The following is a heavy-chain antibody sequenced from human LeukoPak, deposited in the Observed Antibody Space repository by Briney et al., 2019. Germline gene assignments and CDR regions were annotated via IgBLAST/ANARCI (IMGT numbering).Heavy chain of an antibody. CDR1: GFTFSSYG. V-gene: IGHV3-33*01. D-gene: IGHD3-16*02. J-gene: IGHJ5*02. CDR3: ARDALPTYYDYVWGSYRYNWFDP. CDR2: IWYDGSNK. Sequence: PGRSLRLSCAASGFTFSSYGMPWVRQAPGKGLEWVAAIWYDGSNKYYAGSVKGRFTISRDNSKNTLYLQMNSLRAEDTAVYYCARDALPTYYDYVWGSYRYNWFDPWGQGTLVTVSS.